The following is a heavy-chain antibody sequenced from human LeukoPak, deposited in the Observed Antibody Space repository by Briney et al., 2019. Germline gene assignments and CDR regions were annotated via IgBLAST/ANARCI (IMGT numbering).Heavy chain of an antibody. CDR1: GGSMSSYY. V-gene: IGHV4-59*01. J-gene: IGHJ2*01. D-gene: IGHD1-14*01. Sequence: PSETLSLTCTVSGGSMSSYYWSWIRQPPGKGLEWIGYIYYSGSTNYNPSLKSQVTISVDTSKNQFSLKLSSVTAADTAVYYCAREIGNWYFDLWGRGTLVTVSS. CDR2: IYYSGST. CDR3: AREIGNWYFDL.